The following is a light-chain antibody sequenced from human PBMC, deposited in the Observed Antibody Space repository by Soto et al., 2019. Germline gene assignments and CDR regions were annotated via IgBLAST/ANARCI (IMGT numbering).Light chain of an antibody. CDR3: SSYAGSSTFVV. CDR1: SSEVGSYNL. CDR2: EGS. Sequence: QSALTQPASVSGSARQSITISCTGTSSEVGSYNLVSWYQQHPGKAPKLMIYEGSKRPSGVSNRFSGSKSGNTASLTISGLQAEDEADYYCSSYAGSSTFVVFGGGTKLTVL. J-gene: IGLJ2*01. V-gene: IGLV2-23*03.